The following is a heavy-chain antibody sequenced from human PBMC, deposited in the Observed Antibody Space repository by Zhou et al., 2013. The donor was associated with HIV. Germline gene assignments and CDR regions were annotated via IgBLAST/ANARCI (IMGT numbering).Heavy chain of an antibody. CDR2: IIPIFEAA. Sequence: QVQLVQSGAEVKKPGSSVKVSCKASGGTFSNYAISWVRQAPGQGLEWMGGIIPIFEAASYAQKFQDRLTITTDESTTTAYMDLSSLRSEDTAVYYCATQRDQLHGGWFDPWGQGTLVTVSS. CDR3: ATQRDQLHGGWFDP. V-gene: IGHV1-69*05. D-gene: IGHD2-2*01. CDR1: GGTFSNYA. J-gene: IGHJ5*02.